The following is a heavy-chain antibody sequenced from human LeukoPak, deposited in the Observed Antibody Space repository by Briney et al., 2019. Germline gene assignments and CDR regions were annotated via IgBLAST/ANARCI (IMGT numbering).Heavy chain of an antibody. V-gene: IGHV4-39*07. CDR2: IYSSGST. J-gene: IGHJ4*02. D-gene: IGHD5-12*01. CDR1: GGSITSSSSY. Sequence: PSETLSLTCSVSGGSITSSSSYWGWIRQPPGKGLEYIGSIYSSGSTYYKSSLKSRVTISIDMSKNQSSLKLTSVTAADTAVYYCARDSGQHLGYDWLHWGQGTLVTVSS. CDR3: ARDSGQHLGYDWLH.